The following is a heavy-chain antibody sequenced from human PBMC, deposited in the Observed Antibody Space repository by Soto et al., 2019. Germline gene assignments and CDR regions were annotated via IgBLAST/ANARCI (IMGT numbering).Heavy chain of an antibody. D-gene: IGHD3-16*02. CDR1: GYTFTGYY. J-gene: IGHJ6*02. Sequence: QVQLVQSGAEVKKPGASVKVSCKASGYTFTGYYMHWVRQAPGQGLEWMGWINPNSGGTNYAQKFQGRVTMTRDTSFSTAYMELSRLRSDDTDVYYCAREPYDYVWGSYRRGAYYYYGMDVWGQGTTVTVSS. CDR2: INPNSGGT. CDR3: AREPYDYVWGSYRRGAYYYYGMDV. V-gene: IGHV1-2*02.